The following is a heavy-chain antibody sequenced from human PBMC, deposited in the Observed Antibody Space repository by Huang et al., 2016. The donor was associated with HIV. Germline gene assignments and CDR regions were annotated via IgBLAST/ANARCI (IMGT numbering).Heavy chain of an antibody. D-gene: IGHD3-22*01. Sequence: EVQLVESGGGLVQPGGSLRLSCAASGFTFSSYSMNWVRQDQGKGLEWVSYISSGSSTIYYADSVKGRFTISRDNAKNSLYLQMNSLRPEDTAVYYCAREYKSMIVVVPHDAFDIWGQGTMVTVSS. CDR3: AREYKSMIVVVPHDAFDI. V-gene: IGHV3-48*01. J-gene: IGHJ3*02. CDR2: ISSGSSTI. CDR1: GFTFSSYS.